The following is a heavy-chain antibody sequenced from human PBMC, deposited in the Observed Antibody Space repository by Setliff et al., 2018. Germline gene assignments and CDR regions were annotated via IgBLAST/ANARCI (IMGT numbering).Heavy chain of an antibody. J-gene: IGHJ4*02. CDR3: ARDQGGSGN. CDR2: ISYSGSI. D-gene: IGHD3-10*01. Sequence: SATLSLTCTVSGASITSYYWSWIRQPPGKGQEWIGHISYSGSINYNPSLKSRVTISVDTSKNKFSLKLNSVTAADTAVYYCARDQGGSGNWGQGTLVTVSS. V-gene: IGHV4-59*01. CDR1: GASITSYY.